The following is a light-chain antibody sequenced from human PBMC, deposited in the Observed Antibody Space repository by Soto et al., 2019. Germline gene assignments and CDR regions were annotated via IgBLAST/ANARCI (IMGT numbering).Light chain of an antibody. CDR1: SSNIGSNT. CDR3: AAWDDSLNVYV. Sequence: QSVLTQPPSASGTPGQRVTISCSGSSSNIGSNTVNWYQQLPGTAPKLLIYSNNQRPSGVPDRFSGSKSGTSASLALSGLQSEDEADYYCAAWDDSLNVYVFGTGTKLTVL. CDR2: SNN. J-gene: IGLJ1*01. V-gene: IGLV1-44*01.